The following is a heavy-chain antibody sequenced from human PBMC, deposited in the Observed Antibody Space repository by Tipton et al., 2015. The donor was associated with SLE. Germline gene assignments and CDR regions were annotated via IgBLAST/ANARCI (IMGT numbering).Heavy chain of an antibody. CDR2: IYYNGDT. D-gene: IGHD4-17*01. CDR3: ARQRMTTVTTGWFDS. V-gene: IGHV4-31*11. J-gene: IGHJ5*01. CDR1: GGPISSGDYY. Sequence: TLSLTCAVSGGPISSGDYYWSWIRQHPEKGLEWIGYIYYNGDTYYNPSLKSRLTISVDTSKNQFSLSLNSVTAADTAVYYCARQRMTTVTTGWFDSWGQGTLVTVSS.